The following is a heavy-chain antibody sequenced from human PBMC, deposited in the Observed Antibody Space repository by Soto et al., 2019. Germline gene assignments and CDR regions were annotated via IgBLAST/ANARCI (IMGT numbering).Heavy chain of an antibody. D-gene: IGHD7-27*01. Sequence: QVQLVESGGGVVQPGRSLRLSCAASGFTFSSYGMQWVRQAPGKGLEWVAVIPYDGSNKYYADSVKGRFTISRDNSKNTLYLQMNSLRAEDTAVYYCAKDLLGPGRAYGMDVWGQGTTVTVSS. CDR3: AKDLLGPGRAYGMDV. J-gene: IGHJ6*02. CDR2: IPYDGSNK. V-gene: IGHV3-30*18. CDR1: GFTFSSYG.